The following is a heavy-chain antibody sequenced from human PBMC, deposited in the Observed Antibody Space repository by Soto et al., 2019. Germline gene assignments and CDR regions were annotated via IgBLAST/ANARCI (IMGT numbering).Heavy chain of an antibody. V-gene: IGHV1-3*01. CDR2: INAGNGTT. Sequence: ASVKVSCKASGGTFSSYAISWVRQAPGQGLEWMGGINAGNGTTKYSQKFQGRVTITRDTSASTAYMELSSLRSEDTAVYYCARDRYCSGGSCSHLDYWGQGTLVTVSS. J-gene: IGHJ4*02. CDR3: ARDRYCSGGSCSHLDY. D-gene: IGHD2-15*01. CDR1: GGTFSSYA.